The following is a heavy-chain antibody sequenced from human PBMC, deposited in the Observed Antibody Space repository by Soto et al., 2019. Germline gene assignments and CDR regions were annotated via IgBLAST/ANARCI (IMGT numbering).Heavy chain of an antibody. V-gene: IGHV3-7*01. CDR3: AVHPPARDY. CDR2: IKQDGSEK. D-gene: IGHD2-2*01. J-gene: IGHJ4*02. CDR1: GFTFSSYW. Sequence: EVQLVESGGGLVQPGGSLRLSCAASGFTFSSYWMTWVRQAPGKGLEWVANIKQDGSEKYYVDSVKGRFSISGDNAKNSLYLQMNSLRAEDTAVYYCAVHPPARDYWGQGTLVTVSS.